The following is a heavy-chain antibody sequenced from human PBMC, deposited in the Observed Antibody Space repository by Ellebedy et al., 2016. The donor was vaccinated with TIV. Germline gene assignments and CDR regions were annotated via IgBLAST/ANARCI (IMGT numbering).Heavy chain of an antibody. CDR1: GGSISSYY. D-gene: IGHD2-15*01. CDR3: ARDTDCSGGSCGGFDP. V-gene: IGHV4-59*01. CDR2: IYYSGST. J-gene: IGHJ5*02. Sequence: MPSETLSLTCTVSGGSISSYYWSWIRQPPGKGLEWIGYIYYSGSTNYNPSLKSRVTISVDTSKNQFSLKLSSVTAADTAVYYCARDTDCSGGSCGGFDPWGQGTLVTVSS.